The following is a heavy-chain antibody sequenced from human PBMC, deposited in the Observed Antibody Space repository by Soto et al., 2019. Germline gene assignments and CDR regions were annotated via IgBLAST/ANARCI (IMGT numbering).Heavy chain of an antibody. V-gene: IGHV3-15*07. D-gene: IGHD2-21*01. CDR3: AADLGPAYDSNNWFDP. Sequence: EVQLVESGGDLVKPGGSLRLSCAASGFIFSHAWFHWVRQPPGKGLELVGRVKNNGGATDYAASVKGRFTISRDDSKDTVYIQMSSLRTEDTAIYYCAADLGPAYDSNNWFDPGGQGTLVTVSS. CDR1: GFIFSHAW. J-gene: IGHJ5*02. CDR2: VKNNGGAT.